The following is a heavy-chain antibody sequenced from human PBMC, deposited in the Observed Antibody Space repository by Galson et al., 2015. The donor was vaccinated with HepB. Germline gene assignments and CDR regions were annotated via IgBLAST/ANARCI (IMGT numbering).Heavy chain of an antibody. V-gene: IGHV4-4*07. CDR3: ARDRDYCSGGGCYTGYYYYMDV. J-gene: IGHJ6*03. CDR1: GGSISGFS. CDR2: IYINGNT. D-gene: IGHD2-15*01. Sequence: SETLSLTCTVSGGSISGFSWSWIRQSAGKGLEWIGRIYINGNTDNNSSLKRRVTMSADTSKNQFSLKLSSVTAADTAVYYCARDRDYCSGGGCYTGYYYYMDVWGRGTTVTVSS.